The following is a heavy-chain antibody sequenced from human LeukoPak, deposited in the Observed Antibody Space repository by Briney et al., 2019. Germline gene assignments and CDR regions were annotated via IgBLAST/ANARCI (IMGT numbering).Heavy chain of an antibody. CDR2: IYYSGST. V-gene: IGHV4-39*02. CDR1: GGSISSSSYY. CDR3: ARDFHYYFDY. Sequence: PSETLSLTCTVSGGSISSSSYYWGWIRQPPGKGLEWIGSIYYSGSTYYNPSLKSRVTISVDTSKNQFSLQLNSVTPEDTAVYYCARDFHYYFDYWGQGTLVTVSS. J-gene: IGHJ4*02.